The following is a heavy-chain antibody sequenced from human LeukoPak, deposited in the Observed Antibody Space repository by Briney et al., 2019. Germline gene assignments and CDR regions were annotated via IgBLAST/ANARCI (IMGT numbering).Heavy chain of an antibody. Sequence: PSETLSLTCTVSSGSITSYYWSWIRQPPGKGLEYIGHIYYTGTTDYNPSLKSRVTMSVDTTKSQFALTVISVTAPDTAVYFCAGPPNQHYFDCWGQGTLVAVS. CDR3: AGPPNQHYFDC. J-gene: IGHJ4*02. V-gene: IGHV4-59*01. CDR1: SGSITSYY. CDR2: IYYTGTT.